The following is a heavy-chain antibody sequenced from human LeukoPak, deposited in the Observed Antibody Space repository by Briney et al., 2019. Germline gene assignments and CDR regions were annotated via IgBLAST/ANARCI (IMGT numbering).Heavy chain of an antibody. J-gene: IGHJ4*02. V-gene: IGHV4-38-2*01. D-gene: IGHD6-13*01. CDR2: IYHSGST. CDR3: ARVSAAAAFDY. CDR1: GYSISSGYY. Sequence: SETLSLTCVVSGYSISSGYYGGWIRPPPGKGLEWIGSIYHSGSTYYNLSLKSRVTISVDASKNQFSLNMSSVTAADTAVYYCARVSAAAAFDYWGQGTLVTVSS.